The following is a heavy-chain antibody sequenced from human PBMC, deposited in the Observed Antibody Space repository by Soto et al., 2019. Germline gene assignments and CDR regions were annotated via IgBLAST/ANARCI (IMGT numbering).Heavy chain of an antibody. CDR3: AKDYYFDS. J-gene: IGHJ4*02. Sequence: GGSLRLSCAASGFTFSSYAMNWVRQAPGMGLEWVSGISGGGGGTHYADSVKGRFTISRDNSKNTLYLQMNTLRAEDTAVYYCAKDYYFDSWGQGTMVTVSS. CDR2: ISGGGGGT. CDR1: GFTFSSYA. V-gene: IGHV3-23*01.